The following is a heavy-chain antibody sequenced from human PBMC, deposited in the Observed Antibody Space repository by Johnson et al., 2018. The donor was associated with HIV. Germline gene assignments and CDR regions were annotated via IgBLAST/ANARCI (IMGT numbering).Heavy chain of an antibody. V-gene: IGHV3-NL1*01. CDR2: INWNGGST. D-gene: IGHD2-15*01. Sequence: VESGGGVVQPGRSLRLSCAASGFTFSSYAMHWVRQAPGKGLEWVSGINWNGGSTGYADSVKGRFTISSDNSKNTLYGQMNSLRGEDTAVYYCAKGQVVVAATSAFDIWGQGTMVTVSS. J-gene: IGHJ3*02. CDR3: AKGQVVVAATSAFDI. CDR1: GFTFSSYA.